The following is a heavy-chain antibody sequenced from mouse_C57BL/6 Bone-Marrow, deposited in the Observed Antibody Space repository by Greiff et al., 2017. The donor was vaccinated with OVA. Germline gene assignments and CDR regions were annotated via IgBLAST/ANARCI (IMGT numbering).Heavy chain of an antibody. Sequence: EVQVVESGGGLVQPGGSLKLSCAASGFTFSDYYMYWVRQTPEKRLEWVAYISNGGGSTYYPDTVKGRFTISRDNAKNTLYLQMSRLKSEDTAMYYCARKGHYYGSSPYYAMDYWGQGTSVTVSS. CDR3: ARKGHYYGSSPYYAMDY. CDR1: GFTFSDYY. V-gene: IGHV5-12*01. CDR2: ISNGGGST. D-gene: IGHD1-1*01. J-gene: IGHJ4*01.